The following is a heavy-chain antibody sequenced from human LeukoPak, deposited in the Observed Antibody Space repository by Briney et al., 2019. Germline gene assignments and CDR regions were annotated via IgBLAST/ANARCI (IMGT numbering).Heavy chain of an antibody. D-gene: IGHD6-6*01. CDR1: GYTFTDYY. J-gene: IGHJ5*02. CDR3: ARVGLAARTVFWFDP. V-gene: IGHV1-2*02. Sequence: GASVKVSCKASGYTFTDYYMHWVRQAPGQGLEWMGWINPNSGGTNYAQKFQGRVTMTRDTSISTAYMELSRLRSDDTAVYYCARVGLAARTVFWFDPWGQGTLVTVSS. CDR2: INPNSGGT.